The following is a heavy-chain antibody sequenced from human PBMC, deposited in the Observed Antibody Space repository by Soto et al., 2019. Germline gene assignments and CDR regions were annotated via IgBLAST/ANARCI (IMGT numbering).Heavy chain of an antibody. V-gene: IGHV1-69*13. CDR2: IIPIFGTA. D-gene: IGHD2-21*02. CDR3: AKDVITGDGFWLMDH. J-gene: IGHJ4*02. Sequence: GASVKVSCKASGGTFSSYAISWVRQAPGQGLEWMGGIIPIFGTANYAQKFQGRVTITADESTSTAYMELSSLRSEDTAVYYCAKDVITGDGFWLMDHWGQGTLVTVSS. CDR1: GGTFSSYA.